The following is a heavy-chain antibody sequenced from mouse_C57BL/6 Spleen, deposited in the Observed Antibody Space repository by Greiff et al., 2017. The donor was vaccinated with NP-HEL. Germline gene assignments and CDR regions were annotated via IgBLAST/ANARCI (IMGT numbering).Heavy chain of an antibody. CDR3: ALYYDYGFAY. D-gene: IGHD2-4*01. Sequence: QVHVKQSGAELVKPGASVKMSCKASGYTFTTYPIKWMEQNHGKSLEWIGNFHPYNDDTKYNEKFKGKATLTVEKSSSTVYLELSRLTSDDSAVYYCALYYDYGFAYWGQGTLVTVSA. J-gene: IGHJ3*01. CDR2: FHPYNDDT. V-gene: IGHV1-47*01. CDR1: GYTFTTYP.